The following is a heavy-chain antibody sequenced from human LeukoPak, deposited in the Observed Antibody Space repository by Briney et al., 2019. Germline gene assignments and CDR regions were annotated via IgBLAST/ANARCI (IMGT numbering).Heavy chain of an antibody. CDR2: ISSSSSYI. J-gene: IGHJ5*02. CDR3: ARTLRKGNWFDP. CDR1: GFTFSSYS. D-gene: IGHD4-17*01. V-gene: IGHV3-21*01. Sequence: GGSLRLSCAASGFTFSSYSMNWVRQAPGKGLEWVSSISSSSSYIYYADSVKGRFTISRDNAKNSLYLQMNSLRAEDTAVYYCARTLRKGNWFDPWGQGTLVAVSS.